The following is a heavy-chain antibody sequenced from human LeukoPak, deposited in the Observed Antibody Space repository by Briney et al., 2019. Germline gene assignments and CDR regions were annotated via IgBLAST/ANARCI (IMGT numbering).Heavy chain of an antibody. V-gene: IGHV4-59*11. CDR2: IYYTGTT. CDR1: GGSLSSHY. Sequence: SETLSLTCTVSGGSLSSHYGGWIRQSPGKGLELIGHIYYTGTTYYNPSLNSRVTISLDTSRNEFSLKLTSVTAADTAVYYCARFSSGCSTASCYLTYWGQGTLVTVSS. J-gene: IGHJ4*02. CDR3: ARFSSGCSTASCYLTY. D-gene: IGHD2-2*01.